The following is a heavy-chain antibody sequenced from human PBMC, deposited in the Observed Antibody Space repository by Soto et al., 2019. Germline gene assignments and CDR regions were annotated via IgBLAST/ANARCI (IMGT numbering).Heavy chain of an antibody. Sequence: QVQLVESGGGVVQPGTSLRLSCVATGVSFSTYGMHWVRQAPGKGLEWVASIWHDGIYKFHADAVKGRFAISRDNSMNSLYLQMNSLTVEDTAMYYCATEGGVGYGSSWGAFWGQGTLVTVSS. V-gene: IGHV3-33*01. J-gene: IGHJ4*02. CDR1: GVSFSTYG. D-gene: IGHD6-13*01. CDR3: ATEGGVGYGSSWGAF. CDR2: IWHDGIYK.